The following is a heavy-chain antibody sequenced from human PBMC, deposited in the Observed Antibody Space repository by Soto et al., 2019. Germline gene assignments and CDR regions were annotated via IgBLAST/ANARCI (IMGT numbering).Heavy chain of an antibody. CDR1: GYTFTSYG. CDR3: ARVRGRFLEWLLYGSYGMDV. CDR2: ISAYNGNT. J-gene: IGHJ6*02. D-gene: IGHD3-3*01. V-gene: IGHV1-18*01. Sequence: QVQLVQSGAEVKKPGASVKVSCKASGYTFTSYGISWVRQAPGQGLEWMGWISAYNGNTNYAQKLQGRVTMTTDTTPSTAYMELRSLRSDDTAVYYCARVRGRFLEWLLYGSYGMDVWGQGTTVTVSS.